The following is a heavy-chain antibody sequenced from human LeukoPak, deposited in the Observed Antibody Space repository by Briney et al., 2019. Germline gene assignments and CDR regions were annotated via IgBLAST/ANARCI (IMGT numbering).Heavy chain of an antibody. CDR1: GFTFSSYA. Sequence: GGSLRLSCAASGFTFSSYAMSWVRQAPGMGLQWVSTMTVNGGNTYYADSVKGRFTISRDNSKDTLFLQMSSLRAEDTAVYYCARVAYCVSDCHRPIDFWGQGTLVTVSS. CDR3: ARVAYCVSDCHRPIDF. CDR2: MTVNGGNT. J-gene: IGHJ4*02. D-gene: IGHD2-21*02. V-gene: IGHV3-23*01.